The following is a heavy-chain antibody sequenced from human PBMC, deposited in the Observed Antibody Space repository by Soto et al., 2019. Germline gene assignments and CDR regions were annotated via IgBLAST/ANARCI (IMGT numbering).Heavy chain of an antibody. CDR3: ARYYCRSALGWLDP. V-gene: IGHV1-18*01. J-gene: IGHJ5*02. CDR2: ISAYNGNT. CDR1: GYTFTSYD. Sequence: ASVKVSCKASGYTFTSYDISWVRQAPGQGLEWMGWISAYNGNTNYAQNLQGRVTMTTDTSTSTAYMELRSLRSDDTAVYYCARYYCRSALGWLDPWGQGTLVTVSA. D-gene: IGHD3-16*01.